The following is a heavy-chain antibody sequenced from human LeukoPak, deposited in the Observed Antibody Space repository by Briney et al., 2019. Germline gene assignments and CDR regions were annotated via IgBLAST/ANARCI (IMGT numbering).Heavy chain of an antibody. CDR1: GFTFSDYY. V-gene: IGHV3-11*01. Sequence: GGSLRLSCAASGFTFSDYYMSWIRQAPGKGLEWVSYISSSGSTIYYADSVKGRFTISRDNAKNSLYLQMNSLGAEDTAVYYCARVEMATIDFYYFDYWGQGTLVTVSS. D-gene: IGHD5-24*01. J-gene: IGHJ4*02. CDR3: ARVEMATIDFYYFDY. CDR2: ISSSGSTI.